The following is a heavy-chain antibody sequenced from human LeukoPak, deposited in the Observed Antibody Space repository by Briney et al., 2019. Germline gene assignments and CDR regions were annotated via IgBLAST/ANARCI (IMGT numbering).Heavy chain of an antibody. CDR1: GGTFSSYA. CDR2: IIPIFGTA. J-gene: IGHJ6*03. D-gene: IGHD2-2*01. CDR3: AKDQGCSSTSCPDPYYYYMDV. V-gene: IGHV1-69*13. Sequence: ASVKVSCKASGGTFSSYAISWVRQAPGQGLKWMGGIIPIFGTANYAQKFQGRVTITADESTSTAYMELSSLRSEDTAVYYCAKDQGCSSTSCPDPYYYYMDVWGKGTTVTVSS.